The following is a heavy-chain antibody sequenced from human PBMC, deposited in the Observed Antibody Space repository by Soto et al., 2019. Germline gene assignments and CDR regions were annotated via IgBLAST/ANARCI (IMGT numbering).Heavy chain of an antibody. D-gene: IGHD1-20*01. V-gene: IGHV4-38-2*01. CDR1: WYAIISGFY. Sequence: SETLSLTSDVSWYAIISGFYFDWLRLSPGKGLEWIGCVYHTGSTYYNPSLESRVSVSVDTSKNQFSLKVSGVSAADTAVYYCATSQKGYNWNYFDHWGQGALVTVSS. J-gene: IGHJ4*02. CDR2: VYHTGST. CDR3: ATSQKGYNWNYFDH.